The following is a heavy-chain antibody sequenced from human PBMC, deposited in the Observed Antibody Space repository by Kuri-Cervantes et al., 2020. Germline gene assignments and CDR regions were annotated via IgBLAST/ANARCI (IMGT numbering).Heavy chain of an antibody. D-gene: IGHD2-21*01. CDR1: GFTFDDYT. J-gene: IGHJ5*02. CDR2: ISWDGGST. V-gene: IGHV3-43*01. Sequence: GGSLRLSCAASGFTFDDYTMHWVRQAPGKGLEWVSLISWDGGSTYYADSVKGRFTISRDNAKNSLYLQMNSLRAEDTAVYYCARDSNGDYDHWGQGTLVTVSS. CDR3: ARDSNGDYDH.